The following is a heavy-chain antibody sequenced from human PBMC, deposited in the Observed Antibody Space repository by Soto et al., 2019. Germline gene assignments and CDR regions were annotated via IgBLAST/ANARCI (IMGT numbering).Heavy chain of an antibody. V-gene: IGHV3-23*01. J-gene: IGHJ5*02. D-gene: IGHD2-2*01. CDR2: LSGSGGST. Sequence: ELQLFESGGGLVQPGGSLRLSCAASGFILSSYAMSWVRQATGKGLEWVSALSGSGGSTYYADSVKGRFTISRDNSKNTLYMQMNSLRAEDTAVYDCAKGKVSTGCGNWFDPWGQGTLVTVSS. CDR3: AKGKVSTGCGNWFDP. CDR1: GFILSSYA.